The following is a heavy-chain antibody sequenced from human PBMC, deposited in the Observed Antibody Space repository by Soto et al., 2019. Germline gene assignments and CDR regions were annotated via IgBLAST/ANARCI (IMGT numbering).Heavy chain of an antibody. CDR2: ISSSSSTI. CDR3: ERDRTYYYDSTDLGLDY. V-gene: IGHV3-48*02. CDR1: GFTFSSHG. J-gene: IGHJ4*02. Sequence: EVQLVESGGGLVQPGGSLRLSCAASGFTFSSHGMNWVRQAPGKGLEWVSYISSSSSTIYYADSVKGRFTISRDNAKNSLYLQMNSLIDEDAAGYSCERDRTYYYDSTDLGLDYWGQGTLVTVSS. D-gene: IGHD3-22*01.